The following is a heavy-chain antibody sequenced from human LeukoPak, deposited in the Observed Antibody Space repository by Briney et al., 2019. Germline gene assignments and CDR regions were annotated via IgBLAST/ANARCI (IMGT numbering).Heavy chain of an antibody. Sequence: LSLTCTVSCGSISSSSYYWGWIRQPPGKGLEWIGRIYYSGSTYYNPSLKSRVTISVDTSKNQFSLKLSSVTAADTAVYYCARCSSASYGYVAHFDYWGQGTLVTVSS. J-gene: IGHJ4*02. CDR1: CGSISSSSYY. CDR2: IYYSGST. CDR3: ARCSSASYGYVAHFDY. D-gene: IGHD5-18*01. V-gene: IGHV4-39*01.